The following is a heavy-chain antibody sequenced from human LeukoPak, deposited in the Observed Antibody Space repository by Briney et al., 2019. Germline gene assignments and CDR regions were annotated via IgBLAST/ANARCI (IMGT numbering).Heavy chain of an antibody. CDR3: ATDFRGYYDSSGYYSDY. V-gene: IGHV1-24*01. CDR2: FDPEDGET. Sequence: ASVNVSCKVSGYTLTELSMHGVRQAPGKGLEWMGGFDPEDGETIYAQKCQGRVTMTEDTSTDPAYMELSSLRSEDTAVYSCATDFRGYYDSSGYYSDYWGQGTLVTVSS. CDR1: GYTLTELS. J-gene: IGHJ4*02. D-gene: IGHD3-22*01.